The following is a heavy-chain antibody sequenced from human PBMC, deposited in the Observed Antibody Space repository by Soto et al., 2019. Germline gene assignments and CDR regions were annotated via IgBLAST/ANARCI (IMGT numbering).Heavy chain of an antibody. CDR1: GGTFSSYA. J-gene: IGHJ6*02. D-gene: IGHD3-3*01. CDR3: ARALPLYYDFWSGYYTSGGVYGMDV. V-gene: IGHV1-69*01. CDR2: IIPIFGTA. Sequence: VQLVQSGAEVKKPGSSVKVSCKASGGTFSSYAISWVRQAPGQGLEWMGGIIPIFGTANYAQKFQGRVTITADESTSTAYMELSSLRSEDTAVYYCARALPLYYDFWSGYYTSGGVYGMDVWGQGTTVTVSS.